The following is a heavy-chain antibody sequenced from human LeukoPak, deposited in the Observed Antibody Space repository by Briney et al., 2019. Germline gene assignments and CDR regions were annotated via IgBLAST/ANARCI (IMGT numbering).Heavy chain of an antibody. D-gene: IGHD4-11*01. CDR3: AHEVVPVGTVGGFFAY. Sequence: ASGPTLVNPTQTLTLTCTFSGFSLSNDGVGVGWIRQPPGKALEWLAVIYWHDDKRYSPSLKSRLTITKDTSNNQVALTMSNMDPLDTATYYCAHEVVPVGTVGGFFAYWGLGILVTVSS. V-gene: IGHV2-5*01. J-gene: IGHJ4*02. CDR2: IYWHDDK. CDR1: GFSLSNDGVG.